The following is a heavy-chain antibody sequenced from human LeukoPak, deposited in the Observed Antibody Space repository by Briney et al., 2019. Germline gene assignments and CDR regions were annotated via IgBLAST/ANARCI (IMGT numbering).Heavy chain of an antibody. Sequence: SETLSLTCTVSGGSISSGSYYWGWIRQPPGKGLEWIGRIYYSGSTYYNPSLQSRVTISIDTSKNQFSLKLSSVTAADTAVYYCARLTSNGATYFEYWGQGTKVTVSS. J-gene: IGHJ4*03. CDR3: ARLTSNGATYFEY. CDR1: GGSISSGSYY. V-gene: IGHV4-39*01. CDR2: IYYSGST. D-gene: IGHD2-2*01.